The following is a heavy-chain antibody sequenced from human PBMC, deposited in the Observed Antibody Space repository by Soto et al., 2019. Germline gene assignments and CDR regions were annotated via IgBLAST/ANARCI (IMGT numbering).Heavy chain of an antibody. Sequence: ASVKVSCKASGYTFTGYYMHWVRQAPGQGLEWMGWINPNSGGTNYAQKFQGWVTMTRDTSISTAYMELSRLRSDDTAVYYCARDLVGATTLVDYYYYGMDVWGQGTTVTVS. CDR1: GYTFTGYY. D-gene: IGHD1-26*01. CDR3: ARDLVGATTLVDYYYYGMDV. J-gene: IGHJ6*02. V-gene: IGHV1-2*04. CDR2: INPNSGGT.